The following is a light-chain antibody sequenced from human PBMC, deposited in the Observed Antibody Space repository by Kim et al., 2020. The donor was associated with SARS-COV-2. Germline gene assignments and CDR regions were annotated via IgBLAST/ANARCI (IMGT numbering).Light chain of an antibody. V-gene: IGKV1-13*02. J-gene: IGKJ1*01. CDR2: HAS. CDR1: QDISNT. CDR3: QQFNTYPRT. Sequence: ASVGDTVNITFRASQDISNTLAWYQQTPGKPPKLLVYHASNLEIGVPSRFSGSGSGTDFTLAISSLQPEDFATYYCQQFNTYPRTFGQGTKVDIK.